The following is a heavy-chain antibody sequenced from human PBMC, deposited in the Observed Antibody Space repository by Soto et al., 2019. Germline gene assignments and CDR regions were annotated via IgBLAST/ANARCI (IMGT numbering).Heavy chain of an antibody. CDR2: IIPIFGTA. CDR1: GGTFSSYA. Sequence: SVKVSCKASGGTFSSYAISWVRQAPGQGLEWMGGIIPIFGTANYAQKFQGRVTITADKSTSTAYMELSSLRSEDTAVYYCARVSYYDFWSGPGSASSHYAFDIWGQGTMVTVSS. J-gene: IGHJ3*02. V-gene: IGHV1-69*06. D-gene: IGHD3-3*01. CDR3: ARVSYYDFWSGPGSASSHYAFDI.